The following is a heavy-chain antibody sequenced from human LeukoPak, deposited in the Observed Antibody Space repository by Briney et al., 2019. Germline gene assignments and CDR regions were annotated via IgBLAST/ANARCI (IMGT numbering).Heavy chain of an antibody. Sequence: SSVKVSCKASGYTFTGYYMHWVRQAPGQGLEWMGGINPNSGGTNYAQKVQGRVTLTRDKSISTAYMELSRLRSDDTAVYYCARDLEAAAGNFDYWGQGTLVIVSS. V-gene: IGHV1-2*02. CDR2: INPNSGGT. D-gene: IGHD6-13*01. CDR1: GYTFTGYY. J-gene: IGHJ4*02. CDR3: ARDLEAAAGNFDY.